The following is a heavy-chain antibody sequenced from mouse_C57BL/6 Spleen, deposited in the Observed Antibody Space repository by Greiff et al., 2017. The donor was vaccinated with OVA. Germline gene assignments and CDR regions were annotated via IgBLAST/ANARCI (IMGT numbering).Heavy chain of an antibody. CDR2: IDPSDSYT. CDR1: GYTFTSYW. Sequence: QVQLQQPGAELVMPGASVKLSCKASGYTFTSYWMHWVKQRPGQGLEWIGEIDPSDSYTNYNQKFKGKSTLTVDKSSSTAYMQLSSLTSEDSAVYYCASSLTAWFAYWGQGTLVTVSA. V-gene: IGHV1-69*01. J-gene: IGHJ3*01. CDR3: ASSLTAWFAY. D-gene: IGHD4-1*01.